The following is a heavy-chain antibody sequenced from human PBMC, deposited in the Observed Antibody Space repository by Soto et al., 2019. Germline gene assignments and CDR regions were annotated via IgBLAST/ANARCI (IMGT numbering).Heavy chain of an antibody. D-gene: IGHD6-19*01. CDR3: ARDLAVAGTFDY. J-gene: IGHJ4*02. CDR1: GFTFSSYE. CDR2: ISSSGSTI. Sequence: LRLSCAASGFTFSSYEMNWVRQAPGKGLEWVSYISSSGSTIYYADSVKGRFTISRDNAKNSLYLQMNSLRAEDTAVYYCARDLAVAGTFDYWGQGTLVTVSS. V-gene: IGHV3-48*03.